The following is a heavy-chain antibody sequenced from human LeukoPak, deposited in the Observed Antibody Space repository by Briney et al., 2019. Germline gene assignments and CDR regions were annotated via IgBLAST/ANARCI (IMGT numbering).Heavy chain of an antibody. D-gene: IGHD3-16*02. V-gene: IGHV3-30-3*01. CDR3: ARVLGYDYVWGSYPYETSWYFDL. J-gene: IGHJ2*01. Sequence: GGSLRLSCAASGFTFSSYAMHWVRQAPGKGLEWVAVISYDGSNKYYADSVKGRFTISRDNSKNTLYLQMNSLRAEDTAVYYCARVLGYDYVWGSYPYETSWYFDLWGRGTLVTVSS. CDR1: GFTFSSYA. CDR2: ISYDGSNK.